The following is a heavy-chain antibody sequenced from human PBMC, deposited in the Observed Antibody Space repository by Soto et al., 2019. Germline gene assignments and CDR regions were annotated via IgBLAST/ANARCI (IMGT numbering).Heavy chain of an antibody. D-gene: IGHD4-17*01. CDR2: IKHDGSEQ. Sequence: EIQLLESGGGLVQPGGSLRLSCAASGFTVSYYYMTWVRQAPGKGLEWVANIKHDGSEQYYVDSVKGRFTISRDNARNSLYLQMNSLRAEDTAVYFCARWTRATETTKMCDYWGQGTLVTVSS. CDR1: GFTVSYYY. J-gene: IGHJ4*02. V-gene: IGHV3-7*01. CDR3: ARWTRATETTKMCDY.